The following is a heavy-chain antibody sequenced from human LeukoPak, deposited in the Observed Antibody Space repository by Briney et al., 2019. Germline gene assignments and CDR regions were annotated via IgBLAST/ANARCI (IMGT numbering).Heavy chain of an antibody. J-gene: IGHJ4*02. CDR2: IDSTSTYI. CDR1: GFTVSTNF. D-gene: IGHD1-26*01. V-gene: IGHV3-21*04. CDR3: ARDSLVGSTTPVFDY. Sequence: GGSLRLSCAASGFTVSTNFMTWVRQAPGKGLEWVSSIDSTSTYIYYADSVKGRFTNSRDNAKNSLYLQMDSLRAEDTAVYYCARDSLVGSTTPVFDYWGQGTLVTVSS.